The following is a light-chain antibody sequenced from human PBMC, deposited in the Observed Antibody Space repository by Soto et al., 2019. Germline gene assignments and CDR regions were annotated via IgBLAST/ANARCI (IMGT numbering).Light chain of an antibody. CDR1: QDISNS. Sequence: DLQMTQSPSSLSASVGDRVTFTCQASQDISNSLNWYQQKPGKAPKLLIYDASNLETGVPSRFSGSGSGTDFSFTISSLQPEDFATYYCQQYDNLPITFGQGTRLEIK. J-gene: IGKJ5*01. V-gene: IGKV1-33*01. CDR3: QQYDNLPIT. CDR2: DAS.